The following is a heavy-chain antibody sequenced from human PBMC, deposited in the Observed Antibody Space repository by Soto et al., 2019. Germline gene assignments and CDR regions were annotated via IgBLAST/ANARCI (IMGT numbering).Heavy chain of an antibody. Sequence: SGSCGVAEGTSIGYARRCVLQDTAKGLGWVSAISGSGGSTYYADSVKGGFTISRDNSKNTLYLQMNSLRAEDTAVYYCAKDLDPADATGNGSPRSCDPCGHGPLVTV. V-gene: IGHV3-23*01. CDR3: AKDLDPADATGNGSPRSCDP. J-gene: IGHJ5*02. D-gene: IGHD6-19*01. CDR2: ISGSGGST. CDR1: EGTSIGYA.